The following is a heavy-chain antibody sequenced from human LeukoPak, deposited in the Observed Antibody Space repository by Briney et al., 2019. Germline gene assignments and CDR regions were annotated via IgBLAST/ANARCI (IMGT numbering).Heavy chain of an antibody. Sequence: PERSLRLSCAASGFTFSTYAMHWVRQAPGKGLEWVAVISYDVSKTYYADSVKGRFTISRDNSRNTLYLQMNSLRAEDTAVCYCARDFSRGSYKGRDYYMDVWGKGTTVTVSS. CDR2: ISYDVSKT. CDR1: GFTFSTYA. J-gene: IGHJ6*03. CDR3: ARDFSRGSYKGRDYYMDV. V-gene: IGHV3-30*04. D-gene: IGHD1-26*01.